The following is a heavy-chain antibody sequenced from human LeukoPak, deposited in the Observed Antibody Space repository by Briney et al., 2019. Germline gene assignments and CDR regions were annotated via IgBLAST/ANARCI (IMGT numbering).Heavy chain of an antibody. V-gene: IGHV5-51*01. D-gene: IGHD3-22*01. CDR2: IYPGDSDT. CDR3: ARLMGDDSSGYYLDAFDI. J-gene: IGHJ3*02. CDR1: GYSFTSYW. Sequence: GESLKISCKGSGYSFTSYWIGWVRPMPGKGLEWMGIIYPGDSDTRYSPSFQGQVTISADKSISTAYLQWSSLKASDTAMYYCARLMGDDSSGYYLDAFDIWGQGTMVTVSS.